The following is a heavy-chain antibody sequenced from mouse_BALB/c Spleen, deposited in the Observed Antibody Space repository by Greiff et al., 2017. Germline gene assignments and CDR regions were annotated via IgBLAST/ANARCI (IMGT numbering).Heavy chain of an antibody. Sequence: VQLQQSGAELVRPGSSVKISCKASGYAFSSYWMNWVKQRPGQGLEWIGQIYPGDGDTNYNGKFKGKATLTADKSSSTAYMQLSSLTSEDSAVYFCARGGLSYYGRPYYAMDYWGQGTSVTVSS. D-gene: IGHD1-1*01. J-gene: IGHJ4*01. CDR3: ARGGLSYYGRPYYAMDY. V-gene: IGHV1-80*01. CDR1: GYAFSSYW. CDR2: IYPGDGDT.